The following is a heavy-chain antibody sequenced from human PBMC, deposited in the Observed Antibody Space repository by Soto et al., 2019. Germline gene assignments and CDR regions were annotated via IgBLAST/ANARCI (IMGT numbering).Heavy chain of an antibody. CDR1: GFTFGDYA. D-gene: IGHD4-17*01. CDR2: IRSKAYGGTT. CDR3: TRDRALFDYGDHYVFDY. Sequence: GGSLRLSCTASGFTFGDYAMSWFRQAPGKGLEWVGFIRSKAYGGTTEYAASVKGRFTISRDDSKSIAYLQMNSLKTEDTAVYYCTRDRALFDYGDHYVFDYWGQGTLVTVSS. V-gene: IGHV3-49*03. J-gene: IGHJ4*02.